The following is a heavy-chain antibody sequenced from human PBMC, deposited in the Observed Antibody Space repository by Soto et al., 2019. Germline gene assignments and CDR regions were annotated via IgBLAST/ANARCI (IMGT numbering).Heavy chain of an antibody. CDR2: INHRGST. D-gene: IGHD3-22*01. Sequence: SVTRSLTGTAPGGSNSSYYWSWMRQPPRKGPEWIGEINHRGSTTYNPSLKSRVTISVDTSKNQFSLKMSSVTAADTAVYYCARGLIGDYYDSSGYPALGYWGQGTLVTVSS. V-gene: IGHV4-34*01. CDR1: GGSNSSYY. CDR3: ARGLIGDYYDSSGYPALGY. J-gene: IGHJ4*02.